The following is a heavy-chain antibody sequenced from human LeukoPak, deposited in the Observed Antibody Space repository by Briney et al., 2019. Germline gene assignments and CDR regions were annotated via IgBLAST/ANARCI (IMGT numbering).Heavy chain of an antibody. D-gene: IGHD6-13*01. J-gene: IGHJ3*02. Sequence: GGSLRLSCAASGFTFSDYYMSWIRQAPGKGLEWVSYISSSGSTIYYADSVKGRFTISRDNAKNSLYLQMNSLRAEDTAVYYCARDEAAAAPNDAFDIWGQGTMVTVSS. V-gene: IGHV3-11*01. CDR1: GFTFSDYY. CDR3: ARDEAAAAPNDAFDI. CDR2: ISSSGSTI.